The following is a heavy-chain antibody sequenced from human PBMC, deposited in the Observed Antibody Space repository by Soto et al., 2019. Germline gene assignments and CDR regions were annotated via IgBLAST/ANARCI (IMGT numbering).Heavy chain of an antibody. V-gene: IGHV3-15*01. CDR1: GFTFANAW. D-gene: IGHD3-3*01. J-gene: IGHJ4*02. CDR3: TTDLPWSFGALLY. Sequence: PVGSRRLSCAGSGFTFANAWMTWVRQAPRKGLEWVGRIKSKINGGTTDYESPVKDRFTIARDDSKNTLYLQMNILKTEDTAVYYCTTDLPWSFGALLYWGQGT. CDR2: IKSKINGGTT.